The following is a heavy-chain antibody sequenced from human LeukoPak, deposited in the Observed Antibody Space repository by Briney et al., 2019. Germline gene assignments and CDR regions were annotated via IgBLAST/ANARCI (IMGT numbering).Heavy chain of an antibody. J-gene: IGHJ4*02. CDR1: GFTFSSYA. Sequence: GGSLRLSCAASGFTFSSYAMSWVRQAPGKGLEWVSAISGSGGSTYYADSVKGRFTISRDNSRNTLYLQMNSLRAEDTAVYYCAKVGTVATIGDYWGQGTLVTVSS. D-gene: IGHD6-19*01. CDR3: AKVGTVATIGDY. V-gene: IGHV3-23*01. CDR2: ISGSGGST.